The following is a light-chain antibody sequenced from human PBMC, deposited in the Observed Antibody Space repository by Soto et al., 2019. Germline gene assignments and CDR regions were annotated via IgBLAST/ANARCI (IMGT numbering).Light chain of an antibody. Sequence: QSVLTQPASVSGSPGQSIAISCTGTSSDVGDYNYVSWYQHHPGKAPKLIIYDVSSRPSGVSNRFSGSKSGNTASLTISGLQAEDAANYYCSSYTSSNTWVFGGGTKLTVL. CDR2: DVS. CDR3: SSYTSSNTWV. J-gene: IGLJ3*02. V-gene: IGLV2-14*03. CDR1: SSDVGDYNY.